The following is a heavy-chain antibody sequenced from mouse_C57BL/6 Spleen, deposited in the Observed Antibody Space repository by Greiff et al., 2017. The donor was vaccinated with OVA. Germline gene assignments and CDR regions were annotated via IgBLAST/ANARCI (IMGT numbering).Heavy chain of an antibody. D-gene: IGHD1-1*02. V-gene: IGHV1-69*01. CDR2: IDPSDSYT. CDR1: GYTFTSYW. J-gene: IGHJ4*01. CDR3: ARYYGGMDY. Sequence: QVQLKQPGAELVMPGASVKLSCKASGYTFTSYWMHWVKQRPGQGLEWIGEIDPSDSYTNYNQKFKGKSTLTVDKSSSTAYMQLSSLTSEDSAVYYCARYYGGMDYWGQGTSVTVSS.